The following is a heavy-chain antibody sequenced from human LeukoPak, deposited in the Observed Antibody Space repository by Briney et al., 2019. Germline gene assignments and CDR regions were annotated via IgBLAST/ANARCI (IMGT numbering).Heavy chain of an antibody. CDR2: IKYDGSER. J-gene: IGHJ3*02. CDR3: ARERPASASAFDI. V-gene: IGHV3-7*01. D-gene: IGHD3-10*01. Sequence: PGGSLRLSCAASGFTFSNYWMSWVRQAPGEGLEWVANIKYDGSERYYVDSVKGRFTISRDNTKNSLYLQMNSLRVEDTAVYYCARERPASASAFDIWGQGTVVTVSS. CDR1: GFTFSNYW.